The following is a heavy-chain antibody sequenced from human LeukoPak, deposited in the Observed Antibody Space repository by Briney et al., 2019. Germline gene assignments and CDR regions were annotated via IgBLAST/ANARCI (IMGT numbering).Heavy chain of an antibody. CDR2: INPNSGGT. CDR3: ARALYSGSSWYYYYYYMDV. CDR1: GYTFTGYY. J-gene: IGHJ6*03. D-gene: IGHD6-13*01. V-gene: IGHV1-2*02. Sequence: ASVKVSCKASGYTFTGYYMHWVRQAPGQGLEWMGWINPNSGGTNYAQKFQGRVTMTRDTSISTAYMELSRLRSDDTAVYYCARALYSGSSWYYYYYYMDVWGKGTTVTVSS.